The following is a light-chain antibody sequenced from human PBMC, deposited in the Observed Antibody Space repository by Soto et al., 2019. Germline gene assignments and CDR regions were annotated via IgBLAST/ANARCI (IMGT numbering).Light chain of an antibody. CDR2: SAS. Sequence: EIVMTQSPATLSVSPGERATLSCRASQSVGTNLAWYQQKPGQAPRLLIYSASTRATGIPARFSAGGSGTDLTLTISSLQSADFAVYHCQQYNNWPRTFGQGTKLEIK. CDR1: QSVGTN. J-gene: IGKJ2*01. CDR3: QQYNNWPRT. V-gene: IGKV3-15*01.